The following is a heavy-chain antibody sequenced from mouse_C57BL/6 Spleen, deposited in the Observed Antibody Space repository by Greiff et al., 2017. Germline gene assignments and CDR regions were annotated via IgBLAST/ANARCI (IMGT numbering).Heavy chain of an antibody. CDR1: GYAFSSYW. CDR3: ARADSPGWGY. CDR2: IYPGAGVT. J-gene: IGHJ4*01. V-gene: IGHV1-82*01. Sequence: QVQLQQSGPELVKPGASVKISCKASGYAFSSYWMNWVKQRPGKGLEWIGRIYPGAGVTHYNVKFKGKATLTADKSSSTAYMQLSSLTSEDSAVYFCARADSPGWGYWGPGTPVSVSS. D-gene: IGHD3-2*02.